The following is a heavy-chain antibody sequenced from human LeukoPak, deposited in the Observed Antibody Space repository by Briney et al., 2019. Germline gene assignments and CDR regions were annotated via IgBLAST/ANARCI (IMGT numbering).Heavy chain of an antibody. D-gene: IGHD3-10*01. CDR2: IYSGGST. V-gene: IGHV3-66*01. CDR1: GGSFSGYY. CDR3: AREYYGSGSFPFDY. Sequence: ETLSLTCAVYGGSFSGYYWSWVRQAPGKGLEWVSVIYSGGSTYYADSVKGRFTISRDNSKNTLYLQMNSLRAEDTAVYYCAREYYGSGSFPFDYWGQGTLVTVSS. J-gene: IGHJ4*02.